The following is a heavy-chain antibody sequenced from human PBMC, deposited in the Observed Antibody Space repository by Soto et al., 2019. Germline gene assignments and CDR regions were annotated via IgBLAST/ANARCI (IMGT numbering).Heavy chain of an antibody. J-gene: IGHJ5*02. D-gene: IGHD2-21*02. V-gene: IGHV3-11*06. CDR2: ISSSSSYT. CDR3: ARSGGNYWFDP. CDR1: GFTFSDYY. Sequence: GGSLRLSCAASGFTFSDYYMSWIRQAPGKGLEWVSYISSSSSYTNYADSVKGRFTISRDNAKNSLYLQMNSLRAEDTAMYYCARSGGNYWFDPWGQGTLVTVSS.